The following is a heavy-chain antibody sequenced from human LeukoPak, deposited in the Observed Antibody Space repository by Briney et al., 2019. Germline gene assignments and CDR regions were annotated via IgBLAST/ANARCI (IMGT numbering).Heavy chain of an antibody. CDR3: ARGDDFWSGYYY. D-gene: IGHD3-3*01. CDR2: IIPILGIA. V-gene: IGHV1-69*04. Sequence: SVKVSCKASGGTFSSYAISWVRQAPGQGLEWMGRIIPILGIANYAQKFQGRVTITADKSTSTAYMELSSLRSEDTAVYYCARGDDFWSGYYYWGQGTLVTVSS. CDR1: GGTFSSYA. J-gene: IGHJ4*02.